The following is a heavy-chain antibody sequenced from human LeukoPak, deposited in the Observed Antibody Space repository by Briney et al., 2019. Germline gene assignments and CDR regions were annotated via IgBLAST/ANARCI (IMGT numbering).Heavy chain of an antibody. Sequence: PGGSLRLSCAASGFTFSSYAMGWVRQAPGEGLKWVSSISDSGGTTYYADSVKGRFTISRDNSKNTLYLQMNSLRAEDTAVHYCAKLRGLQRFDYWGQGTLVTVSS. V-gene: IGHV3-23*01. CDR2: ISDSGGTT. CDR1: GFTFSSYA. J-gene: IGHJ4*02. D-gene: IGHD4-11*01. CDR3: AKLRGLQRFDY.